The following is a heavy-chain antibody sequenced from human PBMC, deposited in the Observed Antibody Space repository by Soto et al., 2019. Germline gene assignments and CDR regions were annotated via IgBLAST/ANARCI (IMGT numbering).Heavy chain of an antibody. CDR3: AREGQGRTNRLAP. CDR2: INHSGST. J-gene: IGHJ5*02. Sequence: PSETLSLTCAVYGGSFSGYYWSWIRQPPGKGLEWIGEINHSGSTNYNPSLKSRVTISADTSKNQFSLKLSSVTAADTAVYYCAREGQGRTNRLAPWGQGTLVTVSS. CDR1: GGSFSGYY. V-gene: IGHV4-34*01.